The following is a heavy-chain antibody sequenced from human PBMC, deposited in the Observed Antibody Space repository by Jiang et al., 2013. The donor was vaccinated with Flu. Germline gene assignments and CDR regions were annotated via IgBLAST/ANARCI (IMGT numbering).Heavy chain of an antibody. D-gene: IGHD3-22*01. V-gene: IGHV1-2*02. CDR2: INPNRGDT. CDR3: ARFITRNYYYDF. Sequence: SGAEVKKPGASVKVSCKTSGYTFTAFYLHWVRQASGQGLEWMGWINPNRGDTKYEQKFRGRVTMTRDTSTNTAHMELRGLRSDDTAIYYCARFITRNYYYDFWGLGTLVTVSS. J-gene: IGHJ4*02. CDR1: GYTFTAFY.